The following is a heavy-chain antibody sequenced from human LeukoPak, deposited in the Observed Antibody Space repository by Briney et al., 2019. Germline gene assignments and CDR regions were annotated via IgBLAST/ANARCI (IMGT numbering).Heavy chain of an antibody. J-gene: IGHJ6*03. V-gene: IGHV1-18*01. CDR1: GYTFTSYG. Sequence: GASVKVSCKSSGYTFTSYGISWVRQAPGQGLEWMGWISAYNGNTNYAQKLQGRVTMTTDTSTSTAYMELRSLRSDDTAVYYCARGSIVVVPAAIDYYYYYMDVWGKGTTVTISS. D-gene: IGHD2-2*01. CDR3: ARGSIVVVPAAIDYYYYYMDV. CDR2: ISAYNGNT.